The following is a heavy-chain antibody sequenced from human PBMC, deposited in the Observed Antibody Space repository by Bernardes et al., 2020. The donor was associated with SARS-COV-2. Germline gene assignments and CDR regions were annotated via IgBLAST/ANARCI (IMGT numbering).Heavy chain of an antibody. J-gene: IGHJ6*02. V-gene: IGHV5-51*01. CDR1: GYSFTNYW. D-gene: IGHD3-3*01. CDR3: AREGVGVTIFGVVRYGMDV. Sequence: GESLKISCKGSGYSFTNYWIGWVRQMPGTGLEWMGMIYPGDSDTRYSPSFQGQVTISADKSITTAYLQWSSLKASDTAVYYLAREGVGVTIFGVVRYGMDVWGQGTTVTVSS. CDR2: IYPGDSDT.